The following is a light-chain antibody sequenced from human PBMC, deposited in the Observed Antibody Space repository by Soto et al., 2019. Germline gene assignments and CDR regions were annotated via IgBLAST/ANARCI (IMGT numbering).Light chain of an antibody. CDR2: GAS. CDR1: QNVSSN. CDR3: QQYNNWPLT. J-gene: IGKJ2*01. V-gene: IGKV3-15*01. Sequence: EIVMTQSPATLSVSPGERATLSCRASQNVSSNLAWYQQKPGQAPRLLIYGASTRATGIPARFSGSGSGTEFTLTISSLQSEDFAVYYCQQYNNWPLTFGQGTKVDIK.